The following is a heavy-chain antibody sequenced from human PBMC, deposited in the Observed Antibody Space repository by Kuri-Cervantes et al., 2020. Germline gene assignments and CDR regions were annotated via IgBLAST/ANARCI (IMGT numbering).Heavy chain of an antibody. D-gene: IGHD3-3*01. Sequence: GGSLRLSCKGSGYSFTNYWIGWVRQMPGKGLEWMGIIYPGDSDTRYSPSFQGQVTTSADKSISTAYLQWSSLKASDTAMYYCARLLILQWQSFDYWGQGTLVTVSS. V-gene: IGHV5-51*01. CDR2: IYPGDSDT. CDR3: ARLLILQWQSFDY. CDR1: GYSFTNYW. J-gene: IGHJ4*02.